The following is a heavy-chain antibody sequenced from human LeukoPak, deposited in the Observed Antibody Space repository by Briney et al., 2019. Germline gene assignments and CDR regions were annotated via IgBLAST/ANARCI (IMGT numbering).Heavy chain of an antibody. V-gene: IGHV3-21*01. D-gene: IGHD3-10*01. Sequence: GGSLRLSCAASGFTFSSYSMIWVRQAPGKGLEWVLSISSSSSYIYYADSVKGRITISRDNAKNSLYLQMNSLRAEDTAVYYCARVGGTMMRGPLDYWGQGTLVAVSS. CDR2: ISSSSSYI. CDR3: ARVGGTMMRGPLDY. J-gene: IGHJ4*02. CDR1: GFTFSSYS.